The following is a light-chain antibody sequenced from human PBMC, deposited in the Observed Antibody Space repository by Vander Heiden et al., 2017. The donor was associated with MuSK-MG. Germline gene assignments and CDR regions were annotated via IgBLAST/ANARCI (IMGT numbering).Light chain of an antibody. CDR1: NIGSKS. J-gene: IGLJ2*01. CDR2: DDS. V-gene: IGLV3-21*02. CDR3: QVWDSSSDHPVV. Sequence: SYVLPQPPSVSVAPGQTARITCGGNNIGSKSVHWYQQKPGQAPGLVVYDDSDRPSGIPERFSGSNSGNTATLTISRVEAGDEADYYCQVWDSSSDHPVVFGGGTKLTVL.